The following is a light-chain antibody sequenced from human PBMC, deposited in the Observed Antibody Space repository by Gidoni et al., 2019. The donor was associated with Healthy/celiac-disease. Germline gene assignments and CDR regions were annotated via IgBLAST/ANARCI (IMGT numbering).Light chain of an antibody. Sequence: QSVLTQPPSASGTPGQGVTIPCSGSSSNIGSNTVNWYHQLPGTAPKLLIYSNNQRPSGVPDRFSGSKSGTSASLAISGLQSEDEADYYCAAWDDSLNGQVFGTGTKVTVL. CDR1: SSNIGSNT. J-gene: IGLJ1*01. V-gene: IGLV1-44*01. CDR3: AAWDDSLNGQV. CDR2: SNN.